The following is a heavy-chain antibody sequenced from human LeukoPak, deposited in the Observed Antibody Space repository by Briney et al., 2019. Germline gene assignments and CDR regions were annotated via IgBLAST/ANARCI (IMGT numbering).Heavy chain of an antibody. CDR3: ARGHRYGFLSGDHYYYYMDV. D-gene: IGHD5-18*01. Sequence: GASVTVSCKASGYTFTGYYMYWVRQAPGQGLDWMGWINPKSVGTNYAQKFQGRVTMTRDTSISTAYMELRRLRSDDTAVYYCARGHRYGFLSGDHYYYYMDVWGKGTSVTISS. CDR1: GYTFTGYY. V-gene: IGHV1-2*02. CDR2: INPKSVGT. J-gene: IGHJ6*03.